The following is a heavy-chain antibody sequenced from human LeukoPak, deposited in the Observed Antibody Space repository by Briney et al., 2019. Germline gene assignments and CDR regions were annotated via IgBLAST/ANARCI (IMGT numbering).Heavy chain of an antibody. CDR2: ISGSGGST. Sequence: GGSLRLSCAASGFTFSSYAMSWVRQAPGEGLEWVSAISGSGGSTYYADSVKGRFTISRDNSKNTLYLQMNSLRAEDTAVYYCAKRPKDGYNSDYWGQGTLVTVSS. J-gene: IGHJ4*02. CDR3: AKRPKDGYNSDY. D-gene: IGHD5-24*01. CDR1: GFTFSSYA. V-gene: IGHV3-23*01.